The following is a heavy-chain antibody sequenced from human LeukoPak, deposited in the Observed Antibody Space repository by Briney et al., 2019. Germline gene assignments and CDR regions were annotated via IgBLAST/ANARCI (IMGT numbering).Heavy chain of an antibody. D-gene: IGHD3-10*01. CDR3: AGMPKWFGEPY. J-gene: IGHJ4*02. Sequence: SETLSLTCTVSGGSISSGDYYWSWIRQPPGKGLEWIGYIYYSGSTYYNPSLKSRVTVSVDTSKNQFSLKLSSVTAADTAAYYCAGMPKWFGEPYWGQGTLVTVSS. CDR1: GGSISSGDYY. V-gene: IGHV4-30-4*08. CDR2: IYYSGST.